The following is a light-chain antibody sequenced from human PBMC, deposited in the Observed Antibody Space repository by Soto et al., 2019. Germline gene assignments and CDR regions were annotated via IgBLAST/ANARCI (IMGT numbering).Light chain of an antibody. Sequence: QAVVTQPPSVSGAPGQRVTISCTGSSSNIGAGYDVHWYQQLPGTAPKLLIYGNSNRPSGVPYRFSGSKSGTSASLAITGLQAEDEADYYCQYYDSFNGVFGGGTKLTVL. CDR3: QYYDSFNGV. V-gene: IGLV1-40*01. CDR2: GNS. J-gene: IGLJ3*02. CDR1: SSNIGAGYD.